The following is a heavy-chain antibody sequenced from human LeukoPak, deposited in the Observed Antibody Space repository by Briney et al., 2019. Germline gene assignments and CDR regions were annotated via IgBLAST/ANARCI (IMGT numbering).Heavy chain of an antibody. V-gene: IGHV4-38-2*02. CDR3: ARVGDYGDYVNWFDP. CDR2: GYHIGST. CDR1: GYSISSGYY. D-gene: IGHD4-17*01. J-gene: IGHJ5*02. Sequence: SETLSLTCTVSGYSISSGYYWGWIRQPPGKGLEWIGSGYHIGSTYFNPSLRSRVTILIDIFKNQFTLKMSSVTAADTAIYYCARVGDYGDYVNWFDPWGPGTLVTVSS.